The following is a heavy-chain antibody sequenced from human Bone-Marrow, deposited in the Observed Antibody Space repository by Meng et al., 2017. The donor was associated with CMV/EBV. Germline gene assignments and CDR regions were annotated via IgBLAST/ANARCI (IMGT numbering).Heavy chain of an antibody. J-gene: IGHJ6*02. D-gene: IGHD3-3*01. CDR1: GFTFSSYG. CDR3: AKVGRTIFGVVTTRDYGMDV. V-gene: IGHV3-30*02. CDR2: IRYDGSNK. Sequence: GGSLRLSCAASGFTFSSYGMHWVRQAPGKGLEWVTFIRYDGSNKYYADSVKGRFTISRDSSKNTLYLQMNSLRAEDTAVYYCAKVGRTIFGVVTTRDYGMDVWGQGTTVTVSS.